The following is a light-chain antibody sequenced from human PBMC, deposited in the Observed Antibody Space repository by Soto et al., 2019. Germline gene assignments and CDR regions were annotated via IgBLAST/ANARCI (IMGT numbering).Light chain of an antibody. Sequence: EIVLTQSPGTLSLSPGERATLSCRASQSVSSNNLAWYQQRPGQAPRVVIYGASTRAIGIPERFSGSGSGTDFTLTISRLEPEDFAVYHCQQYNNWPPFTFGPGTKVDIK. CDR3: QQYNNWPPFT. V-gene: IGKV3-20*01. CDR2: GAS. CDR1: QSVSSNN. J-gene: IGKJ3*01.